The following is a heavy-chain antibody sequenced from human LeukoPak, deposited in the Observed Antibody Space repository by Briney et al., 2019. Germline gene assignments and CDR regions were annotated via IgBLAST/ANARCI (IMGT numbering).Heavy chain of an antibody. CDR1: GFTFSSYA. CDR3: AKDMLRFLEWLLWDV. V-gene: IGHV3-23*01. D-gene: IGHD3-3*01. Sequence: GGSLRLSCAASGFTFSSYAMSWVRQAPGKGLEWVSAICGGGGSTYYADSVKGRFTISRDNSKNTLYLQMNSLRAEDTAVYYCAKDMLRFLEWLLWDVWGKGTTVTVSS. CDR2: ICGGGGST. J-gene: IGHJ6*04.